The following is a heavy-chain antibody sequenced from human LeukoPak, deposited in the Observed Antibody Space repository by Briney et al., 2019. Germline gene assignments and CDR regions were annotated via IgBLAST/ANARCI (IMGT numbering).Heavy chain of an antibody. Sequence: GGSLRLSCAASGFTFGDFAMNWVRQAPGKGLEWVSLISEDGDTYYGESVKGRFTVSRDNSKNSLYLQMNSLNTEDTGLYYCARVRTAMEIGAYWGQGTLVTVSS. D-gene: IGHD5-18*01. CDR2: ISEDGDT. V-gene: IGHV3-43*02. CDR3: ARVRTAMEIGAY. CDR1: GFTFGDFA. J-gene: IGHJ4*02.